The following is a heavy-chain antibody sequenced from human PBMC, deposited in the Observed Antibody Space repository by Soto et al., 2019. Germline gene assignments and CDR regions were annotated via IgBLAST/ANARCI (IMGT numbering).Heavy chain of an antibody. V-gene: IGHV1-69*02. CDR1: GGTFSSYT. D-gene: IGHD5-18*01. CDR3: ASYVDTAPVNWFDP. CDR2: IIPILGIA. J-gene: IGHJ5*02. Sequence: QVQLVQSGAEVKKPGSSVKVSCKASGGTFSSYTISWVRQAPGQGLEWMGRIIPILGIANYAQKFQGRVTITADKSTSTAYMELSSLRSEDTAVYYCASYVDTAPVNWFDPWGQGTLVTVSS.